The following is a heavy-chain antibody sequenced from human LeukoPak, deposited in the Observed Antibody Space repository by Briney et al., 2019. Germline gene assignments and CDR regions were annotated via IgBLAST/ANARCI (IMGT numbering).Heavy chain of an antibody. CDR2: IWYDGSTK. CDR1: GFTFSSYG. V-gene: IGHV3-33*01. CDR3: ARAGNPSWPVFDY. D-gene: IGHD2-2*01. Sequence: GGSLRLSCAASGFTFSSYGMHWVRQAPGKGLEWVAVIWYDGSTKYYADSVKGRFTISRDNSKNTLYLQMNSLRAEDTAVFYCARAGNPSWPVFDYWGQGTLVTVSS. J-gene: IGHJ4*02.